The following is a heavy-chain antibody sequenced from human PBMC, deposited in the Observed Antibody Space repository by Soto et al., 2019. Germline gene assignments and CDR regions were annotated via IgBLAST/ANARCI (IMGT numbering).Heavy chain of an antibody. CDR1: GFTFSSYA. Sequence: GGSLRLSCAASGFTFSSYAMHWVRQAPGKGLEYVSAISSNGGSTYYANSVKGRFTISRDNSKNTLYLQMGSLRAEDMAVYYCARELCIAAQECTGDNWFDPWGQGTLVTVSS. CDR3: ARELCIAAQECTGDNWFDP. CDR2: ISSNGGST. V-gene: IGHV3-64*01. D-gene: IGHD6-6*01. J-gene: IGHJ5*02.